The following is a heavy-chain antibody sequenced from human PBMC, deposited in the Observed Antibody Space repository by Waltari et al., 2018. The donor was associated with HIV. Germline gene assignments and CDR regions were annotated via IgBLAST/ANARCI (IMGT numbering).Heavy chain of an antibody. D-gene: IGHD3-9*01. CDR1: GFTFSGSA. V-gene: IGHV3-73*01. CDR2: IRSKANSYAT. CDR3: TRGWYYDILTGYQSGFDY. Sequence: EVQLVESGGGLVQPGGSLKLSCAASGFTFSGSAMHWVRHASGKGLEWVGRIRSKANSYATAYAASVKGRFTFSRDDSKNTAYLQMNSLKTEDTAVYYCTRGWYYDILTGYQSGFDYWGQGTLVTVSS. J-gene: IGHJ4*02.